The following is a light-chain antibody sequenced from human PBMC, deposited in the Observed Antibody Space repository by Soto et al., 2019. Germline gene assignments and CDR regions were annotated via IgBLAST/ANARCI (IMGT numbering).Light chain of an antibody. J-gene: IGLJ3*02. CDR3: CSYAGSSTSWV. CDR1: SSDVGSYNL. V-gene: IGLV2-23*02. Sequence: QSVLTQPASVSGSPGQSITISCTGTSSDVGSYNLVSWYQQHPGQAPKLMIYDVSKRPSGVSNRVSGSKSGHTASLTISGVQAEDEAYYYCCSYAGSSTSWVFGGGTQRTVL. CDR2: DVS.